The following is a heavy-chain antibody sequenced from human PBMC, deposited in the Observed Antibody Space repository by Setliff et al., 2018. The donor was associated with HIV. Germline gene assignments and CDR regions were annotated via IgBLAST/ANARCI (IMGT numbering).Heavy chain of an antibody. D-gene: IGHD5-18*01. J-gene: IGHJ4*02. CDR3: ARHDRGNTYGQGYFDY. V-gene: IGHV4-38-2*01. Sequence: SETLSLTCGVSSYSIDSGYFWGWIRQPPGEGLEWIGSISHSGTTYYDPSLKSRVTISVDTSKNHFSLKVRSVTAADTAIYYCARHDRGNTYGQGYFDYWGQGALVTVS. CDR1: SYSIDSGYF. CDR2: ISHSGTT.